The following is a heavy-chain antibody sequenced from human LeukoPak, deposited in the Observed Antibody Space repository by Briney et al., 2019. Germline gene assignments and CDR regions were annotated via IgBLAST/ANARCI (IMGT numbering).Heavy chain of an antibody. CDR2: MNPNSGNT. V-gene: IGHV1-8*01. CDR3: KRGPSGRRDN. CDR1: GWSLTSGD. Sequence: ASVKVSCKASGWSLTSGDINWRRQATGQGLEWMGWMNPNSGNTGYGQSFQGRITMTRDISIGTAYMELSNVTSEDTAIYYCKRGPSGRRDNWGQGTLVTVSA. J-gene: IGHJ4*02. D-gene: IGHD6-19*01.